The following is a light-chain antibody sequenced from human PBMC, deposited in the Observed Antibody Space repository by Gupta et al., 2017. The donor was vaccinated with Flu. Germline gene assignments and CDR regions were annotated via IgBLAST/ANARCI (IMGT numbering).Light chain of an antibody. V-gene: IGKV3-20*01. Sequence: LSLSPGDRAALSCSASQSVTSSYLAWYQQKPGQAPRLPIYGASSRATGISDRFSGSGSGTDFTLNISRLGPEDSAVYYCQHYSSSSSMYTFGQGTKLEIK. CDR3: QHYSSSSSMYT. J-gene: IGKJ2*01. CDR1: QSVTSSY. CDR2: GAS.